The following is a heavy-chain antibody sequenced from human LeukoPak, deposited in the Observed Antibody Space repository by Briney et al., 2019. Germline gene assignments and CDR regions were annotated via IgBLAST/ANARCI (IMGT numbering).Heavy chain of an antibody. CDR1: GGSFSGYY. Sequence: ETLSLTCAVYGGSFSGYYWSWVRQAPGKGLEWVSAISGSGGSTYYADSVKGRFTISRDNSKNTLYLQMNSLSTEDTAVYYCAKDSGIAVAVGYSWLDPWGQGTLVIVSS. V-gene: IGHV3-23*01. CDR3: AKDSGIAVAVGYSWLDP. D-gene: IGHD6-13*01. J-gene: IGHJ5*02. CDR2: ISGSGGST.